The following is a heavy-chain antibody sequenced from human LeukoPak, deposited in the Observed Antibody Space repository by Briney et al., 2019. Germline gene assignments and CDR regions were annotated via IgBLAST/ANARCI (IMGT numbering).Heavy chain of an antibody. CDR3: ARHSLAQWLAPPFDY. V-gene: IGHV1-2*06. J-gene: IGHJ4*02. Sequence: GASVKVSCKASGYTFTGYYMHWVRQAPGQGLEWMGRINPNSGGTNYAQKFRGRVTMTRDTSISTAYMELSRLRSDDTAVYYCARHSLAQWLAPPFDYWGQGTLVTVSS. CDR2: INPNSGGT. CDR1: GYTFTGYY. D-gene: IGHD6-19*01.